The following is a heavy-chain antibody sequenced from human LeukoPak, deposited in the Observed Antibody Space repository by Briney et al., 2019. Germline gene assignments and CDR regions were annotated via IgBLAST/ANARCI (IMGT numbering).Heavy chain of an antibody. CDR2: ISYSGST. CDR3: ARQGYFDSSAYYN. Sequence: SETLSLTCTVSGVSFSSIGYYWGWIRQPPGKGLEWIGSISYSGSTYYNPSLKSRVTMSVDTSKNQFSLKLSSVTAADTAVYYCARQGYFDSSAYYNWGQGTLVTVSS. J-gene: IGHJ4*02. V-gene: IGHV4-39*01. D-gene: IGHD3-22*01. CDR1: GVSFSSIGYY.